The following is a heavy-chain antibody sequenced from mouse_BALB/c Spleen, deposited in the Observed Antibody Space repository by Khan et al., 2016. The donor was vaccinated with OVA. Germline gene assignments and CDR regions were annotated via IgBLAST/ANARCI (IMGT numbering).Heavy chain of an antibody. CDR1: GFNIKDYY. J-gene: IGHJ3*01. CDR3: ARRCYGNYWFAY. D-gene: IGHD2-1*01. CDR2: IDPENGNT. V-gene: IGHV14-1*02. Sequence: VQLQQSGAELVRPGALVKLSCKASGFNIKDYYMLWVKQRPEQGLEWIGWIDPENGNTIYDPKFQAKASITADTSSNTAYLQLSSLTSEDTAVYYCARRCYGNYWFAYWGQGTLVTVSA.